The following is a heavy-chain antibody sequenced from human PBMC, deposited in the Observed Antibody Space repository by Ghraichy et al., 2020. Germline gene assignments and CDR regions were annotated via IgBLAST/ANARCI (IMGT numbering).Heavy chain of an antibody. D-gene: IGHD2-15*01. CDR2: INPNSGGT. J-gene: IGHJ6*02. CDR3: ARDGRYCSGGSCKYGMDV. V-gene: IGHV1-2*04. CDR1: GYTFTGYY. Sequence: ASVKVSCKASGYTFTGYYMHWVRQAPGQGLEWMGWINPNSGGTNYAQKFQGWVTMTRDTSISTAYMALSRLRSDDTAVYYCARDGRYCSGGSCKYGMDVWGQGTTVTVSS.